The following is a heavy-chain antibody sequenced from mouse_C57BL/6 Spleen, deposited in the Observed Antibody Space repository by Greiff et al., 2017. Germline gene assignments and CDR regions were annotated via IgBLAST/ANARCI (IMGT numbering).Heavy chain of an antibody. CDR2: INPYNGDT. CDR3: ARNGDYDRYFDV. CDR1: GYSFTGYF. V-gene: IGHV1-20*01. J-gene: IGHJ1*03. Sequence: VQLQQSGPELVKPGDSVKISCQASGYSFTGYFMNWVMPSHGTSLEWIGRINPYNGDTFYNQKFKANATLTVDKSSSTAHMELRSLTSEDSAVYYCARNGDYDRYFDVWGTGTTVTVSS. D-gene: IGHD2-4*01.